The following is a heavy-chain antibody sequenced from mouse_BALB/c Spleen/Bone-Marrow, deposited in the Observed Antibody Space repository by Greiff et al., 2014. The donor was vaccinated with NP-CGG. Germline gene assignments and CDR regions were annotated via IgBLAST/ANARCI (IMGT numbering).Heavy chain of an antibody. D-gene: IGHD2-13*01. CDR1: GYTFTSYW. V-gene: IGHV1S81*02. Sequence: QVQLQQPGAELVKPGTSVKLSCKTSGYTFTSYWMHWVKQRPGQGLEWIGEINPSNGRTNYNEKFKNKATLTVDKSSSTAYMQLSSLTSEDSAAYFCARTYGDSPYFYGMDYWGRGTSVTVSS. CDR3: ARTYGDSPYFYGMDY. CDR2: INPSNGRT. J-gene: IGHJ4*01.